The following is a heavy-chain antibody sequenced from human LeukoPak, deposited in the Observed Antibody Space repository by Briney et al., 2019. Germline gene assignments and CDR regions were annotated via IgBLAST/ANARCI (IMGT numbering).Heavy chain of an antibody. CDR1: GGSIGSYY. D-gene: IGHD6-13*01. Sequence: SETLSLTCTVSGGSIGSYYWSWIRQPPGKGLEWIGYIYYSGSTNYNPSLKSRVTISVDTSKNQFSLKLSSVTAADTAVYYCARTTEAHSWRTRYYDYYMDVWGEGTTVTVSS. V-gene: IGHV4-59*01. CDR2: IYYSGST. J-gene: IGHJ6*03. CDR3: ARTTEAHSWRTRYYDYYMDV.